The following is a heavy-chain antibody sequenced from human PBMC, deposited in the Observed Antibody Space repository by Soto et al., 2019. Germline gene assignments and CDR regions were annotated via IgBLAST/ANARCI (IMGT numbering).Heavy chain of an antibody. J-gene: IGHJ4*02. CDR1: GFTFSSYG. CDR3: AKDIAVAGTGC. D-gene: IGHD6-19*01. CDR2: ISYDGSNK. Sequence: PGGSLRLSCAASGFTFSSYGMHWVRQAPGKGLEWVAVISYDGSNKYYADSVKGRFTISRDNSKNTLYLQMNSLRAEDTAVYYCAKDIAVAGTGCWGQGTLVTVSS. V-gene: IGHV3-30*18.